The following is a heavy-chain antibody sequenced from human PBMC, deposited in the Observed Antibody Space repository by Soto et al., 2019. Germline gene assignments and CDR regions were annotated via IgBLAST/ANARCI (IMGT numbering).Heavy chain of an antibody. J-gene: IGHJ6*02. D-gene: IGHD3-9*01. V-gene: IGHV3-33*01. CDR3: ARVGPQGSKTISRYSHYYYGLDV. Sequence: LRLSCAASGFTFSSYGMHWVRQAPGKGLEWVAVIWYDGSNKYYADSVKGRFTISRDNSKNTLYLQMNSLRAEDTAVYYCARVGPQGSKTISRYSHYYYGLDVWGQGTTVTVSS. CDR1: GFTFSSYG. CDR2: IWYDGSNK.